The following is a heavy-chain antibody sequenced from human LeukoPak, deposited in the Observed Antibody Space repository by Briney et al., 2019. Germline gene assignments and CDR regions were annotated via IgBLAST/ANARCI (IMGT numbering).Heavy chain of an antibody. Sequence: GASVKVSCKASGYIFTGYYMHWVRQAPGQGLEWMGIISPSSDNTRYAQKFQGRVTMARDTSTSTVYMELSSLRSEDTAVYYCASELDYWGQGTLVTVSS. CDR3: ASELDY. J-gene: IGHJ4*02. CDR1: GYIFTGYY. V-gene: IGHV1-46*01. CDR2: ISPSSDNT.